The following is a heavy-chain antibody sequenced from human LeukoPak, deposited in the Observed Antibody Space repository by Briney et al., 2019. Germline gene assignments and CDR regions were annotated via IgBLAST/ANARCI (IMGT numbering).Heavy chain of an antibody. D-gene: IGHD3-22*01. Sequence: GGSLRLSCAASGFTFSSYGMHWVRQAPGKGLEWVAVIWYDGSNKYYADSVKGRFTISRDNSKNTLYLQMNSLRAEDTAVYYCAKDRFVSSGYYYGYWGQGTLVTVSS. J-gene: IGHJ4*02. CDR2: IWYDGSNK. CDR1: GFTFSSYG. V-gene: IGHV3-33*06. CDR3: AKDRFVSSGYYYGY.